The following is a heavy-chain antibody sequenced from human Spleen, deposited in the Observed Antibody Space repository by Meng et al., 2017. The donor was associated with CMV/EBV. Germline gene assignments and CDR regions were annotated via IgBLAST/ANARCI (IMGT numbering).Heavy chain of an antibody. D-gene: IGHD3-3*01. J-gene: IGHJ6*02. CDR3: ARGGDTYYDFWSDARIYGMDV. V-gene: IGHV1-8*03. CDR2: MNPNSGNT. Sequence: ASVQVSCKASGYTFTGYYMHWVRQAPGQGLEWMGWMNPNSGNTGYAQKFQGRVTITRNTSINTAYMELSSLRSEDTAVYYCARGGDTYYDFWSDARIYGMDVWGQGTTVTVSS. CDR1: GYTFTGYY.